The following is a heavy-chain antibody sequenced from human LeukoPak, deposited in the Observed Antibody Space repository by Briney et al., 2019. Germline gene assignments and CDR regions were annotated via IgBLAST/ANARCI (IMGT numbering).Heavy chain of an antibody. Sequence: GGSLRLSCAASGFTFSSYAMSWVRQAPGKGLEWVSAISGSGGSTYYADSVKGRFTISRDNAKNSLYLQMDSLRAEDTAVYYCARVYYDSHSLAFDIWGQGTMVTVSS. D-gene: IGHD3-22*01. J-gene: IGHJ3*02. V-gene: IGHV3-23*01. CDR2: ISGSGGST. CDR1: GFTFSSYA. CDR3: ARVYYDSHSLAFDI.